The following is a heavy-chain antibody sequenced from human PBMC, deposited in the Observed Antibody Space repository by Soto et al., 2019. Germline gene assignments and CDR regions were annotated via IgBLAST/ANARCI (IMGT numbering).Heavy chain of an antibody. CDR1: GFTFGSYW. D-gene: IGHD1-26*01. J-gene: IGHJ6*02. Sequence: EVQLVESGGGLVQPGESLRLSCAASGFTFGSYWMHWVRQAPGKGLEWVSRITHDGTGANYADSVMGRFTISRDNAKNSLYLQMSNLRPEDTAVYYCPRVGVTWMDVWGQGTTVTVAS. CDR3: PRVGVTWMDV. CDR2: ITHDGTGA. V-gene: IGHV3-74*01.